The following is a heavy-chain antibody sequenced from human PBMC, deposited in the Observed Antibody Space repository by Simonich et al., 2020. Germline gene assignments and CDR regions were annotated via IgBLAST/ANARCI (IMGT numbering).Heavy chain of an antibody. Sequence: QVQLVQSGAEVKKPGASVKVSCKASGYTFTGYYMHWVRQAPGQGLEGKGGSNPNGGGTTCAKKFQGRVTMTRETAIRTAYMELSRLRSDDTAVYYCARGGLGHWYFDLWGRGTLVTVSS. CDR3: ARGGLGHWYFDL. V-gene: IGHV1-2*02. CDR2: SNPNGGGT. D-gene: IGHD6-25*01. J-gene: IGHJ2*01. CDR1: GYTFTGYY.